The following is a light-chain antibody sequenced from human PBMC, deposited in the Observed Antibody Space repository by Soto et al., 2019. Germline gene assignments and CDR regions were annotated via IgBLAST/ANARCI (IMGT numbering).Light chain of an antibody. J-gene: IGKJ1*01. V-gene: IGKV3-20*01. CDR2: GAS. Sequence: GFTQSPCTLSLSQGERATLSCRASQSVSSSYLAWYQQKPGQAPRLLIYGASSRATGIPDRFSGSGSGTDFTLTISGLEPEDFAVYYCQQYSSLWTFGQGTMVDIK. CDR3: QQYSSLWT. CDR1: QSVSSSY.